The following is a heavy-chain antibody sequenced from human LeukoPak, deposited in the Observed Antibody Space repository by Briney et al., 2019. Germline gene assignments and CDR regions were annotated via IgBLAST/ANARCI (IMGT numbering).Heavy chain of an antibody. Sequence: GVSLRLSCVSSGFTIGTAWMSWVRQAPGKGLEWLGHIKSEGEGATTDYAAPAKGRFAISRDDSKNMIYLQMSSLKIDDTAIYYCIAHFPYFYGFCGWGKGTTVTVSS. CDR1: GFTIGTAW. D-gene: IGHD3-3*02. CDR2: IKSEGEGATT. J-gene: IGHJ6*04. V-gene: IGHV3-15*01. CDR3: IAHFPYFYGFCG.